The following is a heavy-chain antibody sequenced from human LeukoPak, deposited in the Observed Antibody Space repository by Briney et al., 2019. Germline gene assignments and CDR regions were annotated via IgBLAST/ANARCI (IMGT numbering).Heavy chain of an antibody. CDR3: ARSLAWWLRSYFDY. Sequence: SETLSLTCAVYGGSFSGYYWSWIRQPPGKGLEWIGEINHSGSTNYNPSLKSRVTISVDTSKNQFSLKLGSVTAADTAVYYCARSLAWWLRSYFDYWGQETLVTVSS. V-gene: IGHV4-34*01. CDR2: INHSGST. J-gene: IGHJ4*02. CDR1: GGSFSGYY. D-gene: IGHD5-12*01.